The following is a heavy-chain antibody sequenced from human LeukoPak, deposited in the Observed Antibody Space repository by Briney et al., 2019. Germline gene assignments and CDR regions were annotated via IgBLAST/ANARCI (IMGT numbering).Heavy chain of an antibody. CDR2: IYTSGST. V-gene: IGHV4-61*02. CDR3: ARGEDFERYYLAY. CDR1: GGSISSGSYY. J-gene: IGHJ4*02. Sequence: SETLSLTCTVSGGSISSGSYYWSWIRQPAGKGLEWIGRIYTSGSTNYNPSLKSRVTISVDTSKNQFSMKLTSVTAADTAVYFCARGEDFERYYLAYWGQGTLVTVSS. D-gene: IGHD3-9*01.